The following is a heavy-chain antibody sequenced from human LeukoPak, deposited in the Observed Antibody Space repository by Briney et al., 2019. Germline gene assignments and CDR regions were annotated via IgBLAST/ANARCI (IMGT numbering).Heavy chain of an antibody. J-gene: IGHJ3*02. V-gene: IGHV4-4*02. Sequence: SETLSLTCAVSGGSISSSNWWSWVRQPPGKGLKWIGEIYHSGSTNYNPSLKSRVTISVDKSKNQFSLKLSSVTAADTAVYYCARVGYCSGGSCYGRAFDIWGQGTMVTVSS. CDR3: ARVGYCSGGSCYGRAFDI. CDR1: GGSISSSNW. CDR2: IYHSGST. D-gene: IGHD2-15*01.